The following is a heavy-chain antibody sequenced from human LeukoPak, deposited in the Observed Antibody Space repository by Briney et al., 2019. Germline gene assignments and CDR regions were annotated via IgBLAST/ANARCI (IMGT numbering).Heavy chain of an antibody. D-gene: IGHD2-15*01. CDR1: GFTFTSYS. Sequence: GGSLRLSCAASGFTFTSYSMNWVRQAPGKGLEWVSGTSDRGDYTYYADSVKGRFTISRDNSKNTLYLQMNSLRAEDTAVNYCARDRAWNYFDYWGQGTLVTVSS. J-gene: IGHJ4*02. CDR2: TSDRGDYT. CDR3: ARDRAWNYFDY. V-gene: IGHV3-23*01.